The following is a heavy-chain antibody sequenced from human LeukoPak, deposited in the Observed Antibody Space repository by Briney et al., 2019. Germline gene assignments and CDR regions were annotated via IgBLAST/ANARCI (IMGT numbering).Heavy chain of an antibody. CDR3: ASYQLLDAFDI. V-gene: IGHV3-23*01. J-gene: IGHJ3*02. CDR2: ISGSGGST. Sequence: AGGSLRLSCAASGFPFSSYAMSWVRQAPGKALERVSAISGSGGSTYYADSVKGRFTISRDNSKNTLYLQMNSLRAEDTAVYYCASYQLLDAFDIWGQGTMVTVSS. D-gene: IGHD2-2*01. CDR1: GFPFSSYA.